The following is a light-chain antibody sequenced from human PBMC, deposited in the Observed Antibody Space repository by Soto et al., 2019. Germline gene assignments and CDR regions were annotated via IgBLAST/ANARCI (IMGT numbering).Light chain of an antibody. Sequence: EIVLTQSPATLSLSPGERATLPCRASQNVANYLDWYQQKPGQAPRLLIYESSNRATGIAARFSGSGSGTDFTLTISSLEPEDFAVYYCQQRSNFGQGTKVDI. CDR3: QQRSN. CDR2: ESS. J-gene: IGKJ1*01. CDR1: QNVANY. V-gene: IGKV3-11*01.